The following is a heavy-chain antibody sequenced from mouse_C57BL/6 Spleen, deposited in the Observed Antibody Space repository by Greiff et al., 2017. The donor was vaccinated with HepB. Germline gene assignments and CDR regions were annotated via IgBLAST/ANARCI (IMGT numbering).Heavy chain of an antibody. CDR2: IDPSDSYT. CDR1: GYTFTSYW. Sequence: QVQLQQPGAELVRPGTSVKLSCKASGYTFTSYWMHWVKQRPGQGLEWIGVIDPSDSYTNYNQKFKGKATLTVDTSSSTAYMQLSSLTSEDSAVYYCARRDTTVVHTMDYWGQGTSVTVSS. D-gene: IGHD1-1*01. CDR3: ARRDTTVVHTMDY. J-gene: IGHJ4*01. V-gene: IGHV1-59*01.